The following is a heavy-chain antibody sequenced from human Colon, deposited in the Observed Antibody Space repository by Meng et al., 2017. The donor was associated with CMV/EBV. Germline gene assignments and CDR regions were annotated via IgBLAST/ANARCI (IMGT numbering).Heavy chain of an antibody. J-gene: IGHJ4*02. D-gene: IGHD1-26*01. CDR3: ARDSGTYYREPYYFDY. Sequence: ASVKVSCKASGYTFTSYGISWLRQAPGQGLEWMGWISVYNGNTNYTQKLQGRVTMTTDTSTSTAYMELRSLRSDDTAVYYCARDSGTYYREPYYFDYWGQGTLVTVSS. CDR2: ISVYNGNT. CDR1: GYTFTSYG. V-gene: IGHV1-18*01.